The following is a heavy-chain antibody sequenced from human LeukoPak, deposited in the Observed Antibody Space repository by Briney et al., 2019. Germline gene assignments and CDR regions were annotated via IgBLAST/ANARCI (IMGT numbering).Heavy chain of an antibody. V-gene: IGHV3-21*01. CDR3: ASAVDYYGSGSGNWFDS. Sequence: PGGSLRLSCAASGFTFSSYEMDWVRQAPGKGLEWVSSISTSSNYIYYADSVKGRFTISRDNAKNSLYLQMNSLRAEDTAVYYCASAVDYYGSGSGNWFDSWGQGTLVTVSS. CDR1: GFTFSSYE. J-gene: IGHJ5*01. CDR2: ISTSSNYI. D-gene: IGHD3-10*01.